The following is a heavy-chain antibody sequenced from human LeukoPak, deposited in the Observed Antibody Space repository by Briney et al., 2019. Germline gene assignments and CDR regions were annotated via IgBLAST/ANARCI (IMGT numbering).Heavy chain of an antibody. V-gene: IGHV3-23*01. D-gene: IGHD5-18*01. CDR2: ISGSGVSSSSGSS. J-gene: IGHJ4*02. Sequence: GGTLRLSCAASGFTFSSYDMSWVRQAPGKGLEWVSGISGSGVSSSSGSSYYADSVKGRFTISRDNSKNTLYLQMNSLRAEDTAVYYCAKAGESGYSYGYGYFDYWGQGTLVTVSS. CDR1: GFTFSSYD. CDR3: AKAGESGYSYGYGYFDY.